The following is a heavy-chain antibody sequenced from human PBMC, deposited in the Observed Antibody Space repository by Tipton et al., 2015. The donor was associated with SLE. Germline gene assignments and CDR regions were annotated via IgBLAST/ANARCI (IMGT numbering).Heavy chain of an antibody. Sequence: TLSLTCAVYGGSFNGYYWGWIRQPPGKGLEWIGEITPIGSTNCNPSLKSRVTLSVDTSKSQFSLDLTSVTAADTAVYYCARRGLAYYYGSGRALDIWGQGTMVTVSS. CDR2: ITPIGST. D-gene: IGHD3-10*01. CDR3: ARRGLAYYYGSGRALDI. CDR1: GGSFNGYY. J-gene: IGHJ3*02. V-gene: IGHV4-34*01.